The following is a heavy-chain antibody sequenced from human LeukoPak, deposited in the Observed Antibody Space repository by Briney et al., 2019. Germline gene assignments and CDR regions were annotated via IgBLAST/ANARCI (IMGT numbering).Heavy chain of an antibody. CDR3: ARVGGGSSGYSDLDY. V-gene: IGHV3-11*01. D-gene: IGHD3-22*01. Sequence: PGGSLRLSCAASGFTFSDYYMSGIRQAPGKELEWVSYISSSGSTIYYADSVKGRFSISRDNAKNSLYLQMNSLRAEDTAVYYCARVGGGSSGYSDLDYWGQGTLVTVSS. CDR1: GFTFSDYY. CDR2: ISSSGSTI. J-gene: IGHJ4*02.